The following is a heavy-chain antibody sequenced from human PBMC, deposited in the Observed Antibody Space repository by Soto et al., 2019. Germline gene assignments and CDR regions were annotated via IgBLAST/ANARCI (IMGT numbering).Heavy chain of an antibody. J-gene: IGHJ5*02. D-gene: IGHD6-25*01. Sequence: PSETLSLTCTVSGGSISSYYWSWIRQPPGKGLEWIGYIYYSGSTNYNPSLKSRVTISVDTPKNQFSLKLSSVTAADTAVYYCARDSLIARPGRQRDNWFDPWGQGTLVTVSS. CDR3: ARDSLIARPGRQRDNWFDP. CDR2: IYYSGST. CDR1: GGSISSYY. V-gene: IGHV4-59*01.